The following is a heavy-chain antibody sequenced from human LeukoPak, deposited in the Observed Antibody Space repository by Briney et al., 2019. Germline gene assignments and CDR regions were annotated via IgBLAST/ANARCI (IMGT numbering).Heavy chain of an antibody. V-gene: IGHV1-2*02. CDR2: INPNSGGT. D-gene: IGHD6-13*01. CDR3: AREGSSSWYEGIDY. Sequence: ASVKVSCKASGYTFTGYYMHWVRQAPGQGLEWMGWINPNSGGTNYAQKFQGRVTMTRDTSISTAYMELSRLRSDDTAVYYCAREGSSSWYEGIDYWGQRTLVTVSS. J-gene: IGHJ4*02. CDR1: GYTFTGYY.